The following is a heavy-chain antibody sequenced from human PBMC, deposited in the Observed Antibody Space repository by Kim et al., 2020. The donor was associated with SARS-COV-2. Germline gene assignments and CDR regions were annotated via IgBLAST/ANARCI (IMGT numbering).Heavy chain of an antibody. D-gene: IGHD3-16*01. Sequence: AHSVEGRFTPSRHNSKNTLYLQMNSLGAEDTAVYYCARDLIYYGMDVWGQGTTVTVSS. CDR3: ARDLIYYGMDV. V-gene: IGHV3-53*04. J-gene: IGHJ6*02.